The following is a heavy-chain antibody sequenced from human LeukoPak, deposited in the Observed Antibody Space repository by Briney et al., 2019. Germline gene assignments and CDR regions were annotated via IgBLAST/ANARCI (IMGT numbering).Heavy chain of an antibody. J-gene: IGHJ4*02. V-gene: IGHV3-30*02. CDR2: IRYDGSNK. D-gene: IGHD6-13*01. CDR3: AADTSSWYGPYFDY. Sequence: QPGRSLRLSCAASGFTFSSYGMHWVRQAPGKGLEWVAFIRYDGSNKYYADSVKGRFTISRDNSKNTLYLQMNSLRAEDTAVYYCAADTSSWYGPYFDYWGQGTLVTVSS. CDR1: GFTFSSYG.